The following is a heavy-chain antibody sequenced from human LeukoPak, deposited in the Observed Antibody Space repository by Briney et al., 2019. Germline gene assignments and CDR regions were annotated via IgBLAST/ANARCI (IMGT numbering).Heavy chain of an antibody. V-gene: IGHV3-23*01. D-gene: IGHD2-2*01. CDR2: ISGSGGST. Sequence: PGGSLRLSCAASGFTFSSYAMSWVRQAPGKGLEWVSAISGSGGSTYYADSVKGRFTISRDNSKNTLYLQMNSLRAEDTAVYYCAKDDIVEVPAAPDIDAFDIWGQGTMVTVSS. CDR3: AKDDIVEVPAAPDIDAFDI. J-gene: IGHJ3*02. CDR1: GFTFSSYA.